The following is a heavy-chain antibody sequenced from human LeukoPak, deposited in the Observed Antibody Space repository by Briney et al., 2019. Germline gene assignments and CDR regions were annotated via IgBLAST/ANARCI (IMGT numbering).Heavy chain of an antibody. J-gene: IGHJ4*02. Sequence: ASVKVSCKASAYTFTAYYIHWVRQAPGQGLEWMGRIDPNSGDTSYVQKFQGRVTMTRDTSISTAHMDLSGLISDDTAVYSCATSVAVAGSFDYWGQGTLVTVSS. V-gene: IGHV1-2*06. CDR2: IDPNSGDT. D-gene: IGHD6-19*01. CDR3: ATSVAVAGSFDY. CDR1: AYTFTAYY.